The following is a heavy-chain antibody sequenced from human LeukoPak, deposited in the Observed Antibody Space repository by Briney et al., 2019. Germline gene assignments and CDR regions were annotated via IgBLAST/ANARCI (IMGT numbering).Heavy chain of an antibody. CDR3: ARDTKRHSSWYAFFDY. D-gene: IGHD6-13*01. J-gene: IGHJ4*02. CDR2: ISSSSSYI. V-gene: IGHV3-21*01. Sequence: GGSLRLSCAASGFTFSSYSMNWVRQAPGKGLEWVSSISSSSSYIYYADSVKGRFTISRGNAKNSLYLQMNSLRAEDTAVYYCARDTKRHSSWYAFFDYGGKGTLVTVSS. CDR1: GFTFSSYS.